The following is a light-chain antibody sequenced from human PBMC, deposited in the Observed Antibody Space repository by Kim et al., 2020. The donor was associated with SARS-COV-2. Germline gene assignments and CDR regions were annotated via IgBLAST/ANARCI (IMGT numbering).Light chain of an antibody. Sequence: SPGESATLSCRASQSVNSNYLAWYQQIPGQAPRLLIYGASTRATGIPDRFSGSGSGTDFALTISRLEPEDFAVYHCQQYGSLPWTFGQGTKVDIK. CDR1: QSVNSNY. CDR3: QQYGSLPWT. V-gene: IGKV3-20*01. J-gene: IGKJ1*01. CDR2: GAS.